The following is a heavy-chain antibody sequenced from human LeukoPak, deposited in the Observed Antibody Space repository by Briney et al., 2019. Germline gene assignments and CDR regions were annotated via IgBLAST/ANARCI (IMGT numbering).Heavy chain of an antibody. CDR1: GGSFSGYY. V-gene: IGHV4-34*01. J-gene: IGHJ4*02. CDR3: ARGNKHPITMIVVVITGVYFDY. D-gene: IGHD3-22*01. CDR2: INHSGST. Sequence: SETLSLTCAVYGGSFSGYYWSWIRQPPGKGLEWIGEINHSGSTNYNPSLKSRVTISVDTSKNQFSLKLSSVTAADTAVYYCARGNKHPITMIVVVITGVYFDYWGQGTLVTVYS.